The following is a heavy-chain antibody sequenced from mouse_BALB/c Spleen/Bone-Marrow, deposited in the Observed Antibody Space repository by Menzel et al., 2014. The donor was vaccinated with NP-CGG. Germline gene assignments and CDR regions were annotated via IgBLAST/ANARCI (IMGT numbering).Heavy chain of an antibody. CDR3: ARGGGYDYGSWFAY. CDR1: GFTFSSYA. Sequence: VQLKESGGGLVKPGGSLKLSCAASGFTFSSYAMSWVRRTPEKRLEWVASISSGGSTYYPDSVKGRFTISRDNARNILYLQMSSLRSEDTAMYYCARGGGYDYGSWFAYWGQGTLVTVSA. J-gene: IGHJ3*01. V-gene: IGHV5-6-5*01. CDR2: ISSGGST. D-gene: IGHD2-4*01.